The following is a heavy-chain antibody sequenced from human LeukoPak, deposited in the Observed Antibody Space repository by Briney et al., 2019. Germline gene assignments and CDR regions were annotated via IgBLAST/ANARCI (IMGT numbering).Heavy chain of an antibody. CDR2: INHLRRT. D-gene: IGHD6-19*01. CDR3: ARGSASGIYPIDY. J-gene: IGHJ4*02. Sequence: SETLSLTCAVSSGSFSVYYWSWIRQPPGKGLEWIGEINHLRRTNYNPSLKSRVIISIDTSKKEVSLEMSSVTAADTAVYYCARGSASGIYPIDYWGQGTLATVSS. CDR1: SGSFSVYY. V-gene: IGHV4-34*01.